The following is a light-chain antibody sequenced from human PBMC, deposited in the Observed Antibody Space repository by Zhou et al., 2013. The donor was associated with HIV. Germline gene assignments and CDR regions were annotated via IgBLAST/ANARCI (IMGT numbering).Light chain of an antibody. V-gene: IGKV3-11*01. CDR1: QSVSSS. CDR3: QQRSNWPMYT. J-gene: IGKJ2*01. Sequence: DIVLTQSPATLSLSPGERATLSCRASQSVSSSLAWYQQRPGQAPRLLIYDASNRATGIPARFSGSGSGTDFTLSISSLEPEDFAVYYCQQRSNWPMYTFGQGTKLEIK. CDR2: DAS.